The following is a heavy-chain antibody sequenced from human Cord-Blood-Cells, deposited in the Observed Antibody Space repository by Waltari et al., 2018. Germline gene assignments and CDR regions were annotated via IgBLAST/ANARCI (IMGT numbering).Heavy chain of an antibody. CDR2: ISSYNGNT. CDR1: GYTFTTYG. V-gene: IGHV1-18*01. D-gene: IGHD3-10*01. J-gene: IGHJ4*02. Sequence: QVQLVQSGAEVKKTGASVKVSCKASGYTFTTYGLSWVRQAPGQGLEWMGWISSYNGNTNYAQKLQGRVTMTTDTSTSTAYMELRSLRSDDTAVYYCARDKGYYYGSGSYDYWGQGTLVTVSS. CDR3: ARDKGYYYGSGSYDY.